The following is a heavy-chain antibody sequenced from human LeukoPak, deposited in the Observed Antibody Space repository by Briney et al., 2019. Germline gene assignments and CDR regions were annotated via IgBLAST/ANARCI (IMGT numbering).Heavy chain of an antibody. V-gene: IGHV1-2*02. CDR2: INPNSGGT. J-gene: IGHJ4*02. D-gene: IGHD5-12*01. CDR1: GYTFTGYY. Sequence: ASVKVSCKASGYTFTGYYMHWVRQAPGQGLEWMGWINPNSGGTNYAQKFQGRVTMTRDTSISTAYMELSRLRSDDTAVYYCARVVVGTITFDYWGQGTLVTVSS. CDR3: ARVVVGTITFDY.